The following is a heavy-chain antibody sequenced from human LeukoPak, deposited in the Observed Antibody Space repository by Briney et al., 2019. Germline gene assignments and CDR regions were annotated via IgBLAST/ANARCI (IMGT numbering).Heavy chain of an antibody. CDR2: ISWNSGNM. J-gene: IGHJ3*02. D-gene: IGHD1-26*01. Sequence: PGGSLRLSCAASGFTFDDYAMHWVRQAPGKGLEWVSGISWNSGNMGYADSVKGRFTISRDNAKNSLYLQMNSLRAEDTALFYCAKVRGGELLAAFDIWGQGTMVTVSS. V-gene: IGHV3-9*01. CDR1: GFTFDDYA. CDR3: AKVRGGELLAAFDI.